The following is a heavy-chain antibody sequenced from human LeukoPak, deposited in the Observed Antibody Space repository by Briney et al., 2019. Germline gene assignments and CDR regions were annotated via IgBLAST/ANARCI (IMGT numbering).Heavy chain of an antibody. Sequence: PGGSLRLSCAASGFTFTNHAMSWVRQAPGKGLEWVANIKQDGSEKYYVDSVKGRFTISRDNAKNSLYLQMNSLRAEDTAVYYCASHYGDYSFFDYWGQGTLVTVSS. CDR3: ASHYGDYSFFDY. J-gene: IGHJ4*02. CDR1: GFTFTNHA. D-gene: IGHD4-17*01. V-gene: IGHV3-7*02. CDR2: IKQDGSEK.